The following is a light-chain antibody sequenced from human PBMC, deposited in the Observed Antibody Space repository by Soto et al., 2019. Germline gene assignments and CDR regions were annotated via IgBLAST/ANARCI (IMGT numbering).Light chain of an antibody. CDR3: QQYDSSPLT. Sequence: EIVLAQSPGTLSLSPGESSASSCLASQSIRSSYLAWYQQEPGQAPRLLIYGASRRATDIPDRFSGSGSGTDFTLTISRLEPEDFVVYYCQQYDSSPLTFGGGTKVDIK. CDR2: GAS. J-gene: IGKJ4*01. CDR1: QSIRSSY. V-gene: IGKV3-20*01.